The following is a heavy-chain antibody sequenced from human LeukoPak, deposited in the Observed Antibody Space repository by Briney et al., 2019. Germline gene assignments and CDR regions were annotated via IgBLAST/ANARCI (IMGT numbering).Heavy chain of an antibody. Sequence: PGGSLRLSCAASGFTFDDYGMSWVRDARGKGVEWVCGINWNGGSTGYADSVKGRFTISRDNPKTSLYLQMNSLRAEDTALYYCARGSNPGIAAAGFLDYWGQGTLVTVSS. V-gene: IGHV3-20*04. CDR2: INWNGGST. CDR1: GFTFDDYG. J-gene: IGHJ4*02. CDR3: ARGSNPGIAAAGFLDY. D-gene: IGHD6-13*01.